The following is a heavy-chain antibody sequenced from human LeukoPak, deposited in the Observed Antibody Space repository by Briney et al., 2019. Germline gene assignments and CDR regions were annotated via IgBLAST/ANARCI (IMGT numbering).Heavy chain of an antibody. Sequence: ASVKVSCKASGYTFTSYDINWVRQATGQGLEWMGWMNPNSGNTGYAQKFRGRVTITADKSTSTAYMELSSLRSEDTAVYYCARELGESDYYYYYGMDVWGQGTTVTVSS. V-gene: IGHV1-8*03. CDR2: MNPNSGNT. J-gene: IGHJ6*02. D-gene: IGHD3-16*01. CDR3: ARELGESDYYYYYGMDV. CDR1: GYTFTSYD.